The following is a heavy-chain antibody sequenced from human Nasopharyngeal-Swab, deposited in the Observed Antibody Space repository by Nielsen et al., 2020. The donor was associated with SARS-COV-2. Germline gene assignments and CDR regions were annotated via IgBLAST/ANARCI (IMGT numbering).Heavy chain of an antibody. Sequence: SETLSLTCTVSGGSISSGGYYWSWIRQHPGKGLEWIGYIYYSGSTYYNPSLKSRVTISVDTSKNQFSLKLSSVTAADTAVYHCARATITMIVVVDAFDIWGQGTMVTVSS. J-gene: IGHJ3*02. V-gene: IGHV4-31*03. CDR3: ARATITMIVVVDAFDI. CDR1: GGSISSGGYY. D-gene: IGHD3-22*01. CDR2: IYYSGST.